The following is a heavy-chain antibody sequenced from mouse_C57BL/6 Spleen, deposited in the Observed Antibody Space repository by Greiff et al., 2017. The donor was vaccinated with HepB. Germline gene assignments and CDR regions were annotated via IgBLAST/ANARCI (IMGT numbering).Heavy chain of an antibody. CDR2: IDPSDSYT. CDR1: GYTFTSYW. D-gene: IGHD2-3*01. CDR3: ARVIYVGYYGFAY. J-gene: IGHJ3*01. V-gene: IGHV1-69*01. Sequence: VQLQQPGAELVMPGASVKLSCKASGYTFTSYWMHWVKQRPGQGLEWIGEIDPSDSYTNYNQKFKGKSTLTVDKSSSTAYMQLSSLTSEDSAVYYCARVIYVGYYGFAYWGQGTLVTVSA.